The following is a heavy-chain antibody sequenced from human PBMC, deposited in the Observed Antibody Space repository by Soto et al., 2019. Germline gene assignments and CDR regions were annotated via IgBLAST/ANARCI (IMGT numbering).Heavy chain of an antibody. V-gene: IGHV1-18*04. CDR1: GYTFTNYG. CDR2: ISAYNCDT. D-gene: IGHD1-1*01. Sequence: QVQLVQSGAEVRKPGASVKVSCKASGYTFTNYGISWVRQAPGQALEWMGWISAYNCDTNYAQKVQGRVNMTTDTATSKANMELRSLRSDDKAMYYCARDYLGTETTAWLDPWGQGTLVTVSS. CDR3: ARDYLGTETTAWLDP. J-gene: IGHJ5*02.